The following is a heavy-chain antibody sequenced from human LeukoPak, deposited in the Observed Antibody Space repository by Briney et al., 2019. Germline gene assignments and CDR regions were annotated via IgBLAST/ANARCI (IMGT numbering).Heavy chain of an antibody. CDR1: GFTFSSFA. Sequence: PGGSLRLSCAASGFTFSSFALSWVRQAPGKGLEWVSVIFNDGITYYADSVKGRFTISRDNSENTLFLHMDSLRAADTAVYFCARVLSGSLDYWGQGTLVTVSS. V-gene: IGHV3-53*01. D-gene: IGHD1-26*01. CDR2: IFNDGIT. J-gene: IGHJ4*02. CDR3: ARVLSGSLDY.